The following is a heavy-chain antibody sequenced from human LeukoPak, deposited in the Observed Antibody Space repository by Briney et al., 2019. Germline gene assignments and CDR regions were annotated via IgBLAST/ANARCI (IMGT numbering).Heavy chain of an antibody. J-gene: IGHJ5*02. V-gene: IGHV1-46*01. D-gene: IGHD5-18*01. CDR3: AREHTAMAPVRWFDP. Sequence: ASVKVSCKASGYTFTSYYMHWVRQAPGQGLEWMGIINPSDGSTSYAQKFQGRVTMTRDTSTSTVYMELSSLRSEDTAVYYCAREHTAMAPVRWFDPWGQGTLVTVSS. CDR1: GYTFTSYY. CDR2: INPSDGST.